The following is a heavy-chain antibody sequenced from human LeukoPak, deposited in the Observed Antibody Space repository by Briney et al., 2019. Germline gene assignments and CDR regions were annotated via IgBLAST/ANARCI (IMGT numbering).Heavy chain of an antibody. CDR1: GGTIRSDAYY. CDR3: ARVGGGGSSGWYSIQNVYFDY. J-gene: IGHJ4*02. V-gene: IGHV4-34*01. Sequence: SETLTLTCAVSGGTIRSDAYYWSWIRQPPGKGLEWIGEINHSGSTNYNPSLKSRVTISVDRSKNQFSLKLSSVTAADTAVYYCARVGGGGSSGWYSIQNVYFDYSGQGNLVTVSS. D-gene: IGHD6-19*01. CDR2: INHSGST.